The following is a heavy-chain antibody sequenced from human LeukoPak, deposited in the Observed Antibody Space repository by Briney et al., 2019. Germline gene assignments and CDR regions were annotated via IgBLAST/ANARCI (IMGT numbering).Heavy chain of an antibody. CDR2: INPSGGST. D-gene: IGHD6-13*01. V-gene: IGHV1-46*01. CDR3: ARGTLIAAAGKFDY. J-gene: IGHJ4*02. Sequence: ASVTVSYTASGYTFTNYYMHWVGQAPGQGREGMGIINPSGGSTSYAQKFQGRVTMTRDTSTSTVYMELSSLRSEDTAVYYCARGTLIAAAGKFDYWGQGTLVTVSS. CDR1: GYTFTNYY.